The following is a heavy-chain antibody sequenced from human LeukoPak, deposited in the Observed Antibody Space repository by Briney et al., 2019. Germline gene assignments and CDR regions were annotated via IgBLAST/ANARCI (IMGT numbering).Heavy chain of an antibody. CDR1: GGSISSYF. CDR2: IYYTGRT. J-gene: IGHJ3*02. Sequence: SETLSLTCAVSGGSISSYFWSWIRQSPGKELEWIGNIYYTGRTNYNPSPKSRVTISIDTSKNQFSLKLSSGTAADTAVYYCAGQYSGYGYGYGTGHAFDIWGQGTMVTVSS. CDR3: AGQYSGYGYGYGTGHAFDI. V-gene: IGHV4-59*01. D-gene: IGHD5-18*01.